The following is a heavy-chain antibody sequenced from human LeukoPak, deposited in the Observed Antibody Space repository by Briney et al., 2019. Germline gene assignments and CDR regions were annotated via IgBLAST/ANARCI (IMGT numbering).Heavy chain of an antibody. J-gene: IGHJ6*03. CDR2: INHSGST. CDR3: ARDLRVGATRAYYYYYMDV. CDR1: GGSFSGYY. D-gene: IGHD1-26*01. Sequence: PSETLSLTCAVYGGSFSGYYWSWIRQPPGKGLEWIGEINHSGSTNYNPSLKSRVTISVDTSKNQFSLKLSSVTAADTAVYYCARDLRVGATRAYYYYYMDVWGKGTTVIVSS. V-gene: IGHV4-34*01.